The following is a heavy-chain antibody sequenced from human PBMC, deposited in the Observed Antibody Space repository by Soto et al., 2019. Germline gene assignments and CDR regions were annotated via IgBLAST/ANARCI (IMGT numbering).Heavy chain of an antibody. V-gene: IGHV3-9*01. CDR3: TNCGYDLIYYFGMDV. Sequence: EVQLIESGGGWVQPGTSLRVSCAASGFTFHEYAMHWVRQAPGKGLEWVSGISSDGDTIAYADSVQGRFTVFRDNAQNSLYLQMKSLRAEDTALYYCTNCGYDLIYYFGMDVWGQGTTVTVSS. CDR1: GFTFHEYA. J-gene: IGHJ6*02. CDR2: ISSDGDTI. D-gene: IGHD5-12*01.